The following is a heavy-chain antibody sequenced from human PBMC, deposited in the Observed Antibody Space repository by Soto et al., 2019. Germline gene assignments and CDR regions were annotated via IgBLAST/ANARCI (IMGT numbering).Heavy chain of an antibody. V-gene: IGHV4-4*07. J-gene: IGHJ4*02. D-gene: IGHD2-2*01. Sequence: ETLSLSCTVSGGSITGKYWSWIRQPAGKGLEWIGRIYSSGSTNYNPSLKSRVTMSEDTSENQFSLRLTSVTAADTAMYYCARETYCSSGSCYVADYWGQGTLVTVSS. CDR2: IYSSGST. CDR1: GGSITGKY. CDR3: ARETYCSSGSCYVADY.